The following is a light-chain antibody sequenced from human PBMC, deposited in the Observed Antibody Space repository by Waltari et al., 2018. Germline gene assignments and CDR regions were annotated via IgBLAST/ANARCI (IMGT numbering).Light chain of an antibody. CDR1: QRLLHRNGPNY. CDR2: WGS. Sequence: DIVMTQSPLSLPVTHGAPPSIPCSYSQRLLHRNGPNYLDWYLQKPGQSPQLLIYWGSNRVSGVPDRFSGSGSGTDFTLKISRVEAEDVGVYYCMQALQTPLTFGGGTKVEIK. CDR3: MQALQTPLT. J-gene: IGKJ4*01. V-gene: IGKV2-28*01.